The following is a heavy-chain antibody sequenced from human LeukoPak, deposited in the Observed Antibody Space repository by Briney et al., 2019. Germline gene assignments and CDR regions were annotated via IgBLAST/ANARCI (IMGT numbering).Heavy chain of an antibody. J-gene: IGHJ4*02. Sequence: PGGSLRLSCAASGFTFSSHAMSWVRQAPGKGLEWVSTISDVGAGTYYADSVKGRFTVSRDNSKNTLYLQMSSLRAEDTAVYYCANLTFDFWGQGALVTVSS. CDR3: ANLTFDF. V-gene: IGHV3-23*01. CDR2: ISDVGAGT. CDR1: GFTFSSHA.